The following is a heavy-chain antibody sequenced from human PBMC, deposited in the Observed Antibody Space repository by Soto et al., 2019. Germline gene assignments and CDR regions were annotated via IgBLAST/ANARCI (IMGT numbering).Heavy chain of an antibody. V-gene: IGHV4-34*01. CDR3: ARGRNNNLQYLDY. CDR1: GGSFSGYY. J-gene: IGHJ4*02. Sequence: SETLSLTCAVYGGSFSGYYWSWIRQPPGKGLEWIGEINHSGSTNYNPSLKSRVTISVDTSKNQFSLKLSSVTAADTAVYYCARGRNNNLQYLDYWGQGTLVTVSS. D-gene: IGHD1-20*01. CDR2: INHSGST.